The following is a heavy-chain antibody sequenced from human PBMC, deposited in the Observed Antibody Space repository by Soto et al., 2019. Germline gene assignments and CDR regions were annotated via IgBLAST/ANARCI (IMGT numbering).Heavy chain of an antibody. Sequence: NPSETLSLTCAVSGYSITSSYWSWIRQPPGKGLEWIGYIYYSGSTYYNPSLKSRVTISVDTSKNQFSLKLSSVTAADTAVYYCAREIQLERLINWFDPWGQGTLVTVSS. V-gene: IGHV4-30-4*01. D-gene: IGHD1-1*01. CDR1: GYSITSSY. J-gene: IGHJ5*02. CDR2: IYYSGST. CDR3: AREIQLERLINWFDP.